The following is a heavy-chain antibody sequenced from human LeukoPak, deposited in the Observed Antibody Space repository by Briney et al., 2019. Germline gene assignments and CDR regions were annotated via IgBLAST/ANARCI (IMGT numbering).Heavy chain of an antibody. CDR3: ARDLPEAFDI. Sequence: RSLRLSCAASGFTFSSYAMHWVRQAPGKGLEWVAVISYDGSNKYYADSVKGRFTISRDNSKNTLYLRMNSLRPEDTAVYYCARDLPEAFDIWGQGTMVTVSS. CDR1: GFTFSSYA. J-gene: IGHJ3*02. V-gene: IGHV3-30*04. CDR2: ISYDGSNK.